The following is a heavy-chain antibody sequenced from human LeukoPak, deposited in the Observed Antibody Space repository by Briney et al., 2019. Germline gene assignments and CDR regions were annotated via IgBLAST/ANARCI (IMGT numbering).Heavy chain of an antibody. D-gene: IGHD2-8*01. CDR2: INPSGGST. J-gene: IGHJ4*02. CDR3: ARDYCTNGVCYPWTD. V-gene: IGHV1-46*01. CDR1: GYTFTSYY. Sequence: AASVKVSCKASGYTFTSYYMHWVRQAPGQVLEWMGIINPSGGSTSYAQKFQGRVTMTRDTSTSTVYMELSSLRSEDTAVYYCARDYCTNGVCYPWTDWGQGTLVTVSS.